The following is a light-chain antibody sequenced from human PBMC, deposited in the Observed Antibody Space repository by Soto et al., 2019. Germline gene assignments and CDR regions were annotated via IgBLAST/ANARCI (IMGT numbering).Light chain of an antibody. CDR2: GND. Sequence: QSVLTQPPSASGTPGQRVTISCSGSSSNIGRNFVYWYQQFPGTAPKLLIYGNDRRPSGVPERFSASKSGTSASLAISGLRSEDEADYYCAVWEDSLSGVFGGGTKLTVL. J-gene: IGLJ3*02. CDR3: AVWEDSLSGV. CDR1: SSNIGRNF. V-gene: IGLV1-47*02.